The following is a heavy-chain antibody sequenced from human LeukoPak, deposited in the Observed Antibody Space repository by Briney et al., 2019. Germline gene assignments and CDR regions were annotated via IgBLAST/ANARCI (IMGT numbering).Heavy chain of an antibody. CDR1: GFTFSSYS. D-gene: IGHD3-10*01. CDR3: AKGMVRGVIPDY. V-gene: IGHV3-23*01. CDR2: ISGGGVST. J-gene: IGHJ4*02. Sequence: PWGSLSLSCAASGFTFSSYSMNWVRRAPGNGLEWVSAISGGGVSTYYADSIKGRFTISRDDSKNTLYLQMNSLRAEDTAVYYCAKGMVRGVIPDYWGQGTLVTVSS.